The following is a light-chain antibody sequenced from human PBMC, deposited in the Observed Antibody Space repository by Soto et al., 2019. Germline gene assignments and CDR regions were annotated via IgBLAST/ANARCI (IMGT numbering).Light chain of an antibody. Sequence: EVVLTQSPGTLSFFPGERXTLSCRASQCVGSSYLAGYKQTPGQAPRVLIYGTSGRATCIPDRFSGSGSGTDFTLTISRLEPEDFAVYYCQQYTTSSWTFGQGTKVDIK. CDR3: QQYTTSSWT. CDR2: GTS. J-gene: IGKJ1*01. CDR1: QCVGSSY. V-gene: IGKV3-20*01.